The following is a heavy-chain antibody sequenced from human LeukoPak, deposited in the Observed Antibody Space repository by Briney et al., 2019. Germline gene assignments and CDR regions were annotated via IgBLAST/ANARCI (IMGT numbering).Heavy chain of an antibody. CDR3: ARFVVAMVRGDYCYYGMDV. V-gene: IGHV3-53*01. CDR2: IYSGGST. J-gene: IGHJ6*02. CDR1: GFTVSSNY. D-gene: IGHD3-10*01. Sequence: GGSLRLSCAASGFTVSSNYMSWVRQAPGKGLEWVSVIYSGGSTYYADSVKGRFTISRDNSKNTLYLQMNSLRAEDTAVYYCARFVVAMVRGDYCYYGMDVWGQGTTVTVSS.